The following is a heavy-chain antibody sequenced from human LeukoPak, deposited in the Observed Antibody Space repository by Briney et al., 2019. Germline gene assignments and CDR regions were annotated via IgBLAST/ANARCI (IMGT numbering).Heavy chain of an antibody. CDR3: ARRPLASDSSGYYSPNLDY. CDR2: INHSGST. CDR1: GGSFSGYY. V-gene: IGHV4-34*01. D-gene: IGHD3-22*01. J-gene: IGHJ4*02. Sequence: SETLSLTCAVYGGSFSGYYWSWVRQPPGKGLEWIGEINHSGSTNYNPSLKSRVTISVDTSKNQFSLKLSSVTAADTPVYYCARRPLASDSSGYYSPNLDYWGQGILVTVSS.